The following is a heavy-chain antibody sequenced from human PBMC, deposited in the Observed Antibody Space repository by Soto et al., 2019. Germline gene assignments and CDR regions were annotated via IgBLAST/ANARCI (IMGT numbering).Heavy chain of an antibody. D-gene: IGHD1-26*01. CDR3: ARDSPDSGSYFDY. CDR1: GGSISSSSYY. V-gene: IGHV4-39*07. CDR2: IYYSGST. Sequence: SETLSLTCTVSGGSISSSSYYWGWIRQPPGKGLEWIGSIYYSGSTYYNPSLKSRVTISVDTSKNQFSLKLRSVTAADTAVYYCARDSPDSGSYFDYWGQGTLVTVSS. J-gene: IGHJ4*02.